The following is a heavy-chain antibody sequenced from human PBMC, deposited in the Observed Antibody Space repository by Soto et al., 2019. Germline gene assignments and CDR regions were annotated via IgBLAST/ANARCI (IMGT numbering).Heavy chain of an antibody. V-gene: IGHV3-21*01. D-gene: IGHD3-10*01. CDR2: ISSTSSVI. CDR1: GFTFSAYS. Sequence: PGGSLRLSCAASGFTFSAYSINWVRQAPGKGLDWVSSISSTSSVIFYAESVRGRFTISRDNAKNSLYLQMNGLRAEDTAVYYCVRGGSGATSAHLFDAWGQGTLVTVSS. J-gene: IGHJ3*01. CDR3: VRGGSGATSAHLFDA.